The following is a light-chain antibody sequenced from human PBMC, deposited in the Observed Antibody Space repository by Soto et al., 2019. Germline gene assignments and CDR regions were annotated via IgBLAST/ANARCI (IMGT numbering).Light chain of an antibody. CDR3: QQYYNWPWT. J-gene: IGKJ1*01. CDR1: QSVSSN. CDR2: GAS. Sequence: IVMMHDSATMSVSPGERATLSCRASQSVSSNLACYQQKPGQTPRLLIYGASTRATGIPARFSGSGSGTEFTLTISSLQSEDFAIYYCQQYYNWPWTFGLGTKV. V-gene: IGKV3D-15*01.